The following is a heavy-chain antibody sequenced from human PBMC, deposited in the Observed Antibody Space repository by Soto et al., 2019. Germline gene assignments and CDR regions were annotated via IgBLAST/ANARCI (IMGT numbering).Heavy chain of an antibody. CDR1: GFTFSSYG. CDR3: ARYGPVYYYGSGTNNWFDP. CDR2: ISYDGSNK. V-gene: IGHV3-30*03. J-gene: IGHJ5*02. Sequence: GGSLRLSCAGSGFTFSSYGMHWVRQAPGKGLEWVAVISYDGSNKYYADSVKGRFTISRDNSKNTLCLQMNSLRSDDTAVYYCARYGPVYYYGSGTNNWFDPWGQGTLVTVSS. D-gene: IGHD3-10*01.